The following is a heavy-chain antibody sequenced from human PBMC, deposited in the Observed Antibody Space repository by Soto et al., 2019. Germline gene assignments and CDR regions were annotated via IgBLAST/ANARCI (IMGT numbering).Heavy chain of an antibody. J-gene: IGHJ6*02. CDR2: IIRIFGTP. CDR1: GGTFSSYA. CDR3: ARQGSNEYYYYGMDV. D-gene: IGHD3-10*01. Sequence: ASVKVSCKASGGTFSSYAINWVRQAPGQGLEWMGGIIRIFGTPDYAQRFQGRVTITADESTSTAYMELSSLRSEDTAVYYCARQGSNEYYYYGMDVWGQGTTVTVSS. V-gene: IGHV1-69*13.